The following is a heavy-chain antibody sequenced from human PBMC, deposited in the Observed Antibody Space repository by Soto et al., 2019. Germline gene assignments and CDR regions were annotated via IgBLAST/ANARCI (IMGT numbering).Heavy chain of an antibody. V-gene: IGHV2-5*02. CDR1: GFSLSTSGVG. D-gene: IGHD2-15*01. CDR3: AHVLVVVANYGMDV. Sequence: QITLKESGPPLVKPTQTLTLTCTFSGFSLSTSGVGVGWIRQPPGKALEWLALIYWDDDKRYSPSLTSRLTIIKDTSKNQVVLTMTNMDPVDTATYYCAHVLVVVANYGMDVWGQGTTVTVSS. CDR2: IYWDDDK. J-gene: IGHJ6*02.